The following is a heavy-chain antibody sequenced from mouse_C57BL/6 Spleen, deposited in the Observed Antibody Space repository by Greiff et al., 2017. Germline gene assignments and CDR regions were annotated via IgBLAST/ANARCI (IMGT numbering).Heavy chain of an antibody. CDR3: TREGLTGYAMDY. V-gene: IGHV1-15*01. CDR1: GYTFTDYE. CDR2: IDPETGGT. Sequence: VQLQQSGAELVRPGASVTLSCKASGYTFTDYEMHWVKQTPVHGLEWIGAIDPETGGTAYNQKFKGKAILTADKSSSTAYMELRSLTSEDSADYYCTREGLTGYAMDYWGQGTSVTVSS. J-gene: IGHJ4*01. D-gene: IGHD4-1*01.